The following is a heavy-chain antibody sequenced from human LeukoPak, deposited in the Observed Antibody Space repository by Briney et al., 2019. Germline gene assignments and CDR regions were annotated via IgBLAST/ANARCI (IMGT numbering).Heavy chain of an antibody. CDR2: INPNGGGT. CDR1: GYTFTGYY. D-gene: IGHD1-26*01. J-gene: IGHJ4*02. V-gene: IGHV1-2*02. Sequence: ASVKVSCKASGYTFTGYYMHWVRQAPGQGLEWMGWINPNGGGTNYAQKFQGRVTMTRDTSISTAYMELSRLRSDDTAVYYWAREGGVGATEELGDWGQGTLVTVSS. CDR3: AREGGVGATEELGD.